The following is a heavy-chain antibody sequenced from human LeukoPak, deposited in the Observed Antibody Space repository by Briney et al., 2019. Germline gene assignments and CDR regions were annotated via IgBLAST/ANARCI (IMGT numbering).Heavy chain of an antibody. J-gene: IGHJ4*02. CDR3: ARLIAVAGLMRGYYFDY. CDR1: AGTFSSYA. Sequence: PEASVKVYCKAAAGTFSSYAITWVRQDPGQGLVWMGIINPSGGSTSYAQKFQGRVTMTRDTSTSTVYMELSSLRSEDTAVYYCARLIAVAGLMRGYYFDYWGQGTLVTVSS. CDR2: INPSGGST. V-gene: IGHV1-46*01. D-gene: IGHD6-19*01.